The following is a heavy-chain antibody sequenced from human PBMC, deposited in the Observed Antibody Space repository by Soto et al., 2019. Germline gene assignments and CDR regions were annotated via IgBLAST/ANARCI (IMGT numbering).Heavy chain of an antibody. CDR1: GFTFSSYA. Sequence: PGGSLRLSCAASGFTFSSYAMSWVRQAPGKGLEWVSYISSSSSTIYYADSVKGRFTISRDNAKNSLYLQMNSLRDEDTAVYYCARNAYGSSGSFHYWGQGTLVTVSS. CDR2: ISSSSSTI. J-gene: IGHJ4*02. V-gene: IGHV3-48*02. CDR3: ARNAYGSSGSFHY. D-gene: IGHD3-22*01.